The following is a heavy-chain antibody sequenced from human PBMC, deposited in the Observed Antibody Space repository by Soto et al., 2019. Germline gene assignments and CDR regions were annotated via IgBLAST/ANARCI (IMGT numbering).Heavy chain of an antibody. Sequence: SETLSLTCTVSGGSISSSSYYWGWIRQPPGKGLEWIGSIYYSGSTYYNPSLKSRVTISVDTSKNQFSLKLSSVTAADTAVYYCARLNGWNYPNWFDPWGQGTLVTVS. D-gene: IGHD1-7*01. V-gene: IGHV4-39*01. CDR1: GGSISSSSYY. CDR3: ARLNGWNYPNWFDP. J-gene: IGHJ5*02. CDR2: IYYSGST.